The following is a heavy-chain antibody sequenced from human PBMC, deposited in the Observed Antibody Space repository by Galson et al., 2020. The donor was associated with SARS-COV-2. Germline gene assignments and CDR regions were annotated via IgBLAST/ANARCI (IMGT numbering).Heavy chain of an antibody. V-gene: IGHV3-30*03. Sequence: GESLKIYCAASGFTFSSYGMHWVRQAPGKGLEWVAVISYDGSNKYYADSVKGRFTISRDNSKNTLYLQMNSLGAEDTAVYYCARDPTYYDILTGYSCRLDYYCYCGMDVWGHGTTVTVSS. D-gene: IGHD3-9*01. J-gene: IGHJ6*02. CDR2: ISYDGSNK. CDR3: ARDPTYYDILTGYSCRLDYYCYCGMDV. CDR1: GFTFSSYG.